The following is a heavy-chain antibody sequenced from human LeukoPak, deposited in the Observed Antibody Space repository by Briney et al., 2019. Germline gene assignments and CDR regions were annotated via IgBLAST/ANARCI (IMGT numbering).Heavy chain of an antibody. D-gene: IGHD1-7*01. CDR2: INDSGRT. V-gene: IGHV4-34*01. CDR1: GGSFSNYY. J-gene: IGHJ6*03. CDR3: AGRWNYGRNYYIDV. Sequence: SETLSLTCAVYGGSFSNYYWSWIRQPPGKGLEWIGEINDSGRTNYNPSLMSRVTVSVDTSKNQFSLRLTSVTATDTAVYYCAGRWNYGRNYYIDVWGKGATVSVSS.